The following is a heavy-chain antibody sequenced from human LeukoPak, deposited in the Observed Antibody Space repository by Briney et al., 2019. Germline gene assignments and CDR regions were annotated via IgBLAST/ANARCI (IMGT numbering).Heavy chain of an antibody. D-gene: IGHD3-22*01. CDR2: ISSSGDKT. CDR3: ARKTSSGPFDS. Sequence: GGSLRLSYAASGFTFSNYYMSWIRQAPGKGLEWVSYISSSGDKTYHADSVKGRFTISRDNAKNSLYLQMNSLRAEDTALYYCARKTSSGPFDSWGQGTLVTVSS. J-gene: IGHJ5*01. V-gene: IGHV3-11*01. CDR1: GFTFSNYY.